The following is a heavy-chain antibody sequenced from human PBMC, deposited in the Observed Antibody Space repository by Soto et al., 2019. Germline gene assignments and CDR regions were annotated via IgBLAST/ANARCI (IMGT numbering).Heavy chain of an antibody. V-gene: IGHV3-33*01. D-gene: IGHD3-10*01. J-gene: IGHJ4*02. Sequence: PGGSLGLSCAASGFTCSLDGMPWVRQAPGKGLEWVAVIWYDGSNKYYADSVKGRFTISRDNSKNTLYLQMNSLRAEDTAVYYCARTPSVYGSGSHELTGLPNFDYWGQGTLVTVSS. CDR3: ARTPSVYGSGSHELTGLPNFDY. CDR2: IWYDGSNK. CDR1: GFTCSLDG.